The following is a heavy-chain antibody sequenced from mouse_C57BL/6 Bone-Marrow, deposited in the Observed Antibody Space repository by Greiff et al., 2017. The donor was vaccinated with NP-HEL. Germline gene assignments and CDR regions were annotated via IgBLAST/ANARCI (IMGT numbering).Heavy chain of an antibody. Sequence: QVQLQQPGAELVMPGASVKLSCKASGYTFTSYWMHWVKQRPGPGLEWIGEIDPSDSYTNYNQKFKGKSTLTVDKSSSTAYMQLSSLTSEDSAVYYCAKGGLRRRYFDVWGTGTTVTVSS. V-gene: IGHV1-69*01. D-gene: IGHD2-4*01. J-gene: IGHJ1*03. CDR1: GYTFTSYW. CDR2: IDPSDSYT. CDR3: AKGGLRRRYFDV.